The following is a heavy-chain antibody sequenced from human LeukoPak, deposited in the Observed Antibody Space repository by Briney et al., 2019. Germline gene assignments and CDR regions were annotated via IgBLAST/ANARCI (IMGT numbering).Heavy chain of an antibody. CDR3: ARDRILPARHYYGMDV. CDR2: IYYSGST. V-gene: IGHV4-59*12. CDR1: GGSISSYY. J-gene: IGHJ6*02. Sequence: SETLSLTCTVSGGSISSYYWSWIRQPPGKGLEWIGSIYYSGSTYYNPSLNSRVTIAVDTSKNQFSLKLSSVTAADTAVYYCARDRILPARHYYGMDVWGQGTTVTVSS.